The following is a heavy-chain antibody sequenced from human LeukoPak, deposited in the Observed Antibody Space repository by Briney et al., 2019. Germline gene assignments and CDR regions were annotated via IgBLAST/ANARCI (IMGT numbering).Heavy chain of an antibody. V-gene: IGHV1-58*01. D-gene: IGHD3-16*01. Sequence: ASVKVSCKTSGFSFSSSTVQWVRQARGQGLEWIGWIVVGSGDTNYAQKFQERVTITRDMSTSTAYMDLSSLRSEDTAVYYCAARPGDYVTFDIWGQGTMVTVSS. CDR3: AARPGDYVTFDI. J-gene: IGHJ3*02. CDR2: IVVGSGDT. CDR1: GFSFSSST.